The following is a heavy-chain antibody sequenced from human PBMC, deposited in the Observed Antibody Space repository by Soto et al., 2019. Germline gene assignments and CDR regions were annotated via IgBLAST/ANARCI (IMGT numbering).Heavy chain of an antibody. CDR3: ARGHRVRVTTSRKDFDY. D-gene: IGHD5-18*01. Sequence: SETLSLTCAVYGGSFSGYYWSWIRQPPGKGLEWIGEINHSGSTNYNPSLKSRVTISVDTSKNQFSLKLSSVTAADTAGYYCARGHRVRVTTSRKDFDYWGQGTLVTVSS. J-gene: IGHJ4*02. CDR2: INHSGST. V-gene: IGHV4-34*01. CDR1: GGSFSGYY.